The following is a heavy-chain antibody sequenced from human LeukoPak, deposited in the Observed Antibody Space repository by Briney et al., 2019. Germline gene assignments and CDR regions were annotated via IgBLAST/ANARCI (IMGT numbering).Heavy chain of an antibody. CDR3: ARDRPVMITFGGVIIAAY. D-gene: IGHD3-16*02. CDR1: GYTFTSHG. Sequence: ASVKVSCKTSGYTFTSHGINWLRQAPGQGLEWMGWVSGYNGNTDYARKFQGRVTMTTDRSTNTVYMELRSLRSDDTAVYYCARDRPVMITFGGVIIAAYWGQGTLVSVSS. V-gene: IGHV1-18*01. J-gene: IGHJ4*02. CDR2: VSGYNGNT.